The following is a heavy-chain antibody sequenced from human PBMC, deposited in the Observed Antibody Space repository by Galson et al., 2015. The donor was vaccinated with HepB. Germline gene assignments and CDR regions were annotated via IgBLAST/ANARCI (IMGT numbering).Heavy chain of an antibody. CDR3: ARDNDSSGYYYLVIPRNYYYGMDV. J-gene: IGHJ6*02. D-gene: IGHD3-22*01. V-gene: IGHV3-33*08. CDR1: GFTFSSYG. CDR2: IWYDGSNK. Sequence: SLRLSCAASGFTFSSYGMHWVRQAPGKGLEWVAVIWYDGSNKYYADSVKGRFTISRDNSKNTLYLQMNSLRAEDTAVYYCARDNDSSGYYYLVIPRNYYYGMDVWGQGTTVTVSS.